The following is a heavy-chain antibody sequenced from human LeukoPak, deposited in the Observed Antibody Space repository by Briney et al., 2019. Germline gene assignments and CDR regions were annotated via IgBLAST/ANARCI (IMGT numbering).Heavy chain of an antibody. CDR1: GFTFDDYA. CDR2: ISGDGGST. Sequence: GGSLRLSCAASGFTFDDYAMHWVRHAPGKGLEWVSLISGDGGSTYYAHSVKGRFTISRDKSKTSLYLQMNSLRTEATALYYCAKGGRTPLYYGSASLDYWGQGTLVTVSS. V-gene: IGHV3-43*02. J-gene: IGHJ4*02. D-gene: IGHD3-10*01. CDR3: AKGGRTPLYYGSASLDY.